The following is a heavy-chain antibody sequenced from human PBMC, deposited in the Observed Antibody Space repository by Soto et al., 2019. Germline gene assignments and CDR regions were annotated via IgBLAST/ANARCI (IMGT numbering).Heavy chain of an antibody. CDR2: INDSGTT. CDR3: ARATSQNVYSHYGMDV. Sequence: QVQLEQWGAGLFKPSETLSLTCAIYGGSFSGVYWSWIRQPPVKGLEWIGEINDSGTTNYNPSLKRRVTISSETSRTHFSLRLTSVTAADTAVYYCARATSQNVYSHYGMDVGGQGSTVTVSS. J-gene: IGHJ6*02. CDR1: GGSFSGVY. V-gene: IGHV4-34*02.